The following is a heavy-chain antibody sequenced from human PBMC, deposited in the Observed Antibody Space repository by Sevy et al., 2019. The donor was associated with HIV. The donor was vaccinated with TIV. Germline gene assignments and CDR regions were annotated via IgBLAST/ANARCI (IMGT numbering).Heavy chain of an antibody. Sequence: SETLSLTCAVSGGSIISVNWWHWVRQSPGKGLVWIGEIYHSGSTNYNPSLKSRVTISVDNSKNQFSLSLYSVTAADTAVYYGARGGETPRGFDPWGQGSLVTVSS. CDR1: GGSIISVNW. CDR3: ARGGETPRGFDP. J-gene: IGHJ5*02. CDR2: IYHSGST. D-gene: IGHD3-16*01. V-gene: IGHV4-4*02.